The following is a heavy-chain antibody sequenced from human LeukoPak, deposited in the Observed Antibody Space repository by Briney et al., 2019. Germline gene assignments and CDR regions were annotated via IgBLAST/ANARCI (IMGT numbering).Heavy chain of an antibody. CDR1: GFTFSDYG. CDR2: IWSDGSNK. D-gene: IGHD3-10*01. CDR3: VRASGSFDY. V-gene: IGHV3-33*01. Sequence: GGSLRLSCAAPGFTFSDYGIHWVRQAPGKGLEWVAVIWSDGSNKYYADSVKGRFTISRENSKNTLYLRMNSLRVEDTAVYYCVRASGSFDYWGQGTLVTVSS. J-gene: IGHJ4*02.